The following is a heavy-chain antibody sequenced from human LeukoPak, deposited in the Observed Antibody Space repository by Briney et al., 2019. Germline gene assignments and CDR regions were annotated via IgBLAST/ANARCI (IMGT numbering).Heavy chain of an antibody. CDR1: GFTFSSYA. D-gene: IGHD6-13*01. CDR3: GKGVSAAADDAFDI. CDR2: ISGSGGST. Sequence: AGGSLRLSCAASGFTFSSYAMSWVRQAPGKGVEWLSVISGSGGSTYYGDSVKGRFTISRDNSKNTLYLQMNSLRAEDTAVYYCGKGVSAAADDAFDIWGQGTMVTVSS. V-gene: IGHV3-23*01. J-gene: IGHJ3*02.